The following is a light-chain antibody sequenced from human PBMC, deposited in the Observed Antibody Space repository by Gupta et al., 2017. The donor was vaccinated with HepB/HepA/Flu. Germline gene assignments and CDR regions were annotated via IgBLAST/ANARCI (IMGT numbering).Light chain of an antibody. J-gene: IGKJ2*01. CDR2: KAS. V-gene: IGKV1-5*03. CDR3: QQYNS. CDR1: QSVSTW. Sequence: DIQMTQSPSTLSASVGDSVTITCRASQSVSTWLNWYQQKPGKAPKLLIYKASSLESGVQSRFSGSGSGTEFTRTISSLQPDDFATYYCQQYNSFGQGTKLEIK.